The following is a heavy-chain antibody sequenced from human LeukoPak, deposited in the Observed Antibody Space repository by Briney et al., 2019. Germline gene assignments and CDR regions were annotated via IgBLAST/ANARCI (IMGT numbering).Heavy chain of an antibody. CDR1: GGSIGSSSYY. V-gene: IGHV4-39*02. CDR3: ARREYSSSFIYFDY. CDR2: IFRTGST. Sequence: PSETLSLTCTVSGGSIGSSSYYWGWIRQPPGKGLEWIGSIFRTGSTYYTASLKSRVSISVDTSKNHFVLNLTSVTAEDTAVYYCARREYSSSFIYFDYWGQGTLVTVSS. D-gene: IGHD6-6*01. J-gene: IGHJ4*02.